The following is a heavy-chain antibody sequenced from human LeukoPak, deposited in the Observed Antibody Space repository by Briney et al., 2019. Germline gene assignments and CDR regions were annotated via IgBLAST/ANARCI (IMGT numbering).Heavy chain of an antibody. V-gene: IGHV1-69*04. CDR1: GGTFSSYA. CDR2: IIPILGIA. CDR3: ARHSNIAAAVEFDY. Sequence: SVKVSCKASGGTFSSYAISWVRQAPGQGLEWMGRIIPILGIANYAQKFQGRVTITADKSTSTAYMELSSLRSEDTAVYYGARHSNIAAAVEFDYWGQGTLVTVSS. J-gene: IGHJ4*02. D-gene: IGHD6-13*01.